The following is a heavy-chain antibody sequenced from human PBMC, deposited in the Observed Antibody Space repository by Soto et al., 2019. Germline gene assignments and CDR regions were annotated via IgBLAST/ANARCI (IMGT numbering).Heavy chain of an antibody. CDR3: AKASTWYPYFDY. V-gene: IGHV3-23*01. D-gene: IGHD6-13*01. CDR2: ISSSGGST. J-gene: IGHJ4*02. CDR1: GFTFSSYA. Sequence: EVLLLESGGGLVQPGGSLRLSCAASGFTFSSYAMNWVRQAPGKGLEWVSAISSSGGSTYYADSVKGRFTISRDNSKNTLYLQMNTLTAEDTAVYYCAKASTWYPYFDYWGQGTLVTVSS.